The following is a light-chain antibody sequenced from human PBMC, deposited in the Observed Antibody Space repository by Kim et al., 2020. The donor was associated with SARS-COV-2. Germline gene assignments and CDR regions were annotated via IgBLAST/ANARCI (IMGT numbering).Light chain of an antibody. CDR2: YDS. Sequence: GKTVRMTCGGNNSGSKSVHWYQQTPGQAPVLVIYYDSDRPSGIPERFSGSNSGNTATLTISRVEAGDEADYYCQVWDSSSDHRVFGGGTQLTVL. CDR1: NSGSKS. J-gene: IGLJ3*02. V-gene: IGLV3-21*04. CDR3: QVWDSSSDHRV.